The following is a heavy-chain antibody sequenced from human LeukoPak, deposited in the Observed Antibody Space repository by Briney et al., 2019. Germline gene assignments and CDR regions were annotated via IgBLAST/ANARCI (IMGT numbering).Heavy chain of an antibody. J-gene: IGHJ1*01. Sequence: PGGSLRLSCAASGFAFDDYAVHWVRQAPGKGLEWVSGISWNSGSIGYADSVKGRFTVSRDNAKNSLYLQMNSLRPEDTALYYCAKDGYTSSWYFQHWGQGTLVTVSS. CDR2: ISWNSGSI. CDR3: AKDGYTSSWYFQH. CDR1: GFAFDDYA. D-gene: IGHD6-13*01. V-gene: IGHV3-9*01.